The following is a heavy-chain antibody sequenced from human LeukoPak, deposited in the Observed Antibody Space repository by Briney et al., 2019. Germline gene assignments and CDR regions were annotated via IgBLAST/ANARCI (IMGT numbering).Heavy chain of an antibody. D-gene: IGHD4-17*01. V-gene: IGHV3-7*01. CDR1: GFTFSSYW. J-gene: IGHJ6*02. CDR3: ARDRDLDGDYYYGMDV. Sequence: PGGSPRLSCAASGFTFSSYWMSWVRQAPGKGLEWVANIKQDGSEKYYVDSVKGRFTISRDNAKNSLYLQMNSLRAEDTAVYYCARDRDLDGDYYYGMDVWGQGTTVTVSS. CDR2: IKQDGSEK.